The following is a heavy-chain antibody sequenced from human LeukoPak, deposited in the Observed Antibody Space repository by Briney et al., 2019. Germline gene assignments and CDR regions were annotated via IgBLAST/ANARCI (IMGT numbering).Heavy chain of an antibody. D-gene: IGHD4-17*01. CDR1: GFTLCRYT. Sequence: GGSLRLSCAGPGFTLCRYTMSWVRQAPGVGLGWVSSIGSSGDITYYADSVKGRFTISRDNSKNTLYLQMNSLRAEDTAVYYCAKDVDNGDYVVYWGQGTLVTVSS. CDR3: AKDVDNGDYVVY. J-gene: IGHJ4*02. CDR2: IGSSGDIT. V-gene: IGHV3-23*01.